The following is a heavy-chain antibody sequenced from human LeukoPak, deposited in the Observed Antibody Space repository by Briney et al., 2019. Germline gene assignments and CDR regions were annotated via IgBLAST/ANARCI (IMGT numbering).Heavy chain of an antibody. CDR1: GFTFSSYA. V-gene: IGHV3-23*01. Sequence: GGSLRLSCAASGFTFSSYAMSWVRQAPGKGLEWVSVISGSGGSTYYADSVKGRFTISRDNSKNTLYLQMSSLRAEDTAVYYCAREYSNYYGMDVWGQGTTVTVSS. D-gene: IGHD6-13*01. J-gene: IGHJ6*02. CDR3: AREYSNYYGMDV. CDR2: ISGSGGST.